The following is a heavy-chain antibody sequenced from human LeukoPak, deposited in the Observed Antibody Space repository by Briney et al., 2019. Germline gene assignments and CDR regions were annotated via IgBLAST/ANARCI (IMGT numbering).Heavy chain of an antibody. CDR1: GGSISSYY. CDR2: IYYSGST. J-gene: IGHJ4*02. Sequence: PSETLSLTCTVSGGSISSYYWSWIRQPPGKGLEWIGYIYYSGSTNYNPSLKSRVTISVDTSKNQFSLKLSSVTAEDTAVYYCAREGSYSHFDYWGQGTLVTVSS. V-gene: IGHV4-59*01. CDR3: AREGSYSHFDY. D-gene: IGHD1-26*01.